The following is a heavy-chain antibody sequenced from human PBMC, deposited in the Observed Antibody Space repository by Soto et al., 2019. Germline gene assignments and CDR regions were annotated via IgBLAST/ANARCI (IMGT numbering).Heavy chain of an antibody. J-gene: IGHJ6*02. Sequence: XETLALTCAVSAYSISIGYYWGCIRQPPGKGLEWIGSIYHSGSTYYNPSLKSRVTISVDTPKNQFSLKLSSVTAADTAVYYCARDNVGVVTATYYYYYGMDVWGQGTTVTVSS. CDR3: ARDNVGVVTATYYYYYGMDV. D-gene: IGHD2-21*02. V-gene: IGHV4-38-2*02. CDR1: AYSISIGYY. CDR2: IYHSGST.